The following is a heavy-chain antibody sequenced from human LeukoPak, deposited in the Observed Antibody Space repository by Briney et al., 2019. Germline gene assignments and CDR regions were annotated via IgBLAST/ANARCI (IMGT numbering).Heavy chain of an antibody. CDR1: GFTFSSYA. CDR2: ISSTGGST. Sequence: GGSLRLSCAASGFTFSSYAMHWVRQAPGKGLEYVSAISSTGGSTYYANSVKGRFTISRDNSKNTLYLQMSSLRAEDMAVYYCARVAGYCSGGSCPHGGLDYWGQVTLVTVAS. D-gene: IGHD2-15*01. V-gene: IGHV3-64*01. CDR3: ARVAGYCSGGSCPHGGLDY. J-gene: IGHJ4*02.